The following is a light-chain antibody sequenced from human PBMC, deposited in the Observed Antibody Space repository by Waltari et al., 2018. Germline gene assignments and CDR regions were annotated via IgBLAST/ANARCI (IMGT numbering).Light chain of an antibody. CDR2: WAS. Sequence: DIVMTQSPGSLAVSPGERATINCKSSQRVLHSSQNKNFLAWYQHKPRQPPKLLIYWASTRQSGVPDRFSGSGSGTDFTLTISCLQAEDVAVYYCQQYYTTPPTFGQGTKLEIK. CDR1: QRVLHSSQNKNF. V-gene: IGKV4-1*01. CDR3: QQYYTTPPT. J-gene: IGKJ2*01.